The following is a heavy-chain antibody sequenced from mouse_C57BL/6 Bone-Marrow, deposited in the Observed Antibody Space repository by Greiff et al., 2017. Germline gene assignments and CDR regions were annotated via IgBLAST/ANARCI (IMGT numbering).Heavy chain of an antibody. J-gene: IGHJ1*03. V-gene: IGHV8-8*01. CDR1: GFSLSTFGMG. Sequence: QVQLKESGPGILQPSQTLSLTCSFSGFSLSTFGMGVGWIRQPSGKGLEWLAHIWWDDDKYYNPALKSRLTISKDTSKNQVFLKIANVDTADTATYYCARIRVYYYGSSYYWYFDVWGTGTTVTVSS. D-gene: IGHD1-1*01. CDR2: IWWDDDK. CDR3: ARIRVYYYGSSYYWYFDV.